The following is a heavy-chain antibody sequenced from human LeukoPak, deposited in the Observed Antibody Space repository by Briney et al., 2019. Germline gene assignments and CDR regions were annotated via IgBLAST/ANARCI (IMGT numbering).Heavy chain of an antibody. D-gene: IGHD4-17*01. CDR2: INPNSGGT. Sequence: ASVNVSCKASRYTFTGYYMHWVRQAPGQGVGWMGWINPNSGGTNYAQKFQGRVTMTRDTSISTAYMELSRLRSDDTAVYYCARAGIHDYSCDYWGQGTLVTVSS. J-gene: IGHJ4*02. V-gene: IGHV1-2*02. CDR3: ARAGIHDYSCDY. CDR1: RYTFTGYY.